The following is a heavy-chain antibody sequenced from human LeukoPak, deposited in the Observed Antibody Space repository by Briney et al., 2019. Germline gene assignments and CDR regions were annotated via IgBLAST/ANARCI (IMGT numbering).Heavy chain of an antibody. CDR3: ARGRIAAAGTFLFYFDS. CDR2: TNPKSGET. Sequence: ASVKVSCKASGFPFTGYYMQWVRQAPGQGLEWMGWTNPKSGETDYAQKFRGRVAMTRDTSISMIYMELTRLTSDDTAVYYCARGRIAAAGTFLFYFDSWGQGTLVTVSS. CDR1: GFPFTGYY. D-gene: IGHD6-13*01. J-gene: IGHJ4*02. V-gene: IGHV1-2*02.